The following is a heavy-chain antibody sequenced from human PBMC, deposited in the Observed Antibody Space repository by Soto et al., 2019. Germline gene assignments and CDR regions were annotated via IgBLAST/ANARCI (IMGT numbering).Heavy chain of an antibody. Sequence: SETLSLTCTVSGGSISSSSYYWGWIRQPPGKGLEWIGSIYYSGSTYYNPSLKSRVTISVDTSKNQFSLKLSSVTAADTAVYYCARKHSSGWYTYYFDYWGQGTLVTVSS. J-gene: IGHJ4*02. CDR2: IYYSGST. D-gene: IGHD6-19*01. CDR3: ARKHSSGWYTYYFDY. CDR1: GGSISSSSYY. V-gene: IGHV4-39*01.